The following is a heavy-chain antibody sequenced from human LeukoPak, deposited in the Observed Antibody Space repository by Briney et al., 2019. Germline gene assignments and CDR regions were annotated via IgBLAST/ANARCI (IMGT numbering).Heavy chain of an antibody. V-gene: IGHV1-69*01. CDR1: GGTFSSYA. Sequence: SVKVSCKASGGTFSSYAISWVRQAPGQGLEWMGGIIPIFGTANYAQKFQGRVTITADESTSTAYMELSSLGSEDTAVYYCARGGTIVSNWFDPWGQGTLVTVSS. D-gene: IGHD3-3*01. J-gene: IGHJ5*02. CDR2: IIPIFGTA. CDR3: ARGGTIVSNWFDP.